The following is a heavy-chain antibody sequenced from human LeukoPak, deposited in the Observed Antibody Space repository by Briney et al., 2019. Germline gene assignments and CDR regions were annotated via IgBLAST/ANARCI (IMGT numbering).Heavy chain of an antibody. D-gene: IGHD6-13*01. Sequence: GGSLRLSCAASGFTFSGSALHWVRQAPGKGLEWVAFIHYDGSNNYYADSVKGRFTISRDNSKNTLYLQMNTLRADDTAVYYCAKDHGSSDWYYFDYWGQGTLVTVSS. J-gene: IGHJ4*02. CDR2: IHYDGSNN. V-gene: IGHV3-30*02. CDR1: GFTFSGSA. CDR3: AKDHGSSDWYYFDY.